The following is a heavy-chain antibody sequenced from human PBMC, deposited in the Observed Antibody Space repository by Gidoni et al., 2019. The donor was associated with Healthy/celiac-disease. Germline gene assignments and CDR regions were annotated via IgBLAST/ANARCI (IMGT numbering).Heavy chain of an antibody. CDR3: ARDILGYCSSTSCSADNYYYGMDG. CDR1: GFTFSSYS. D-gene: IGHD2-2*01. Sequence: EVQLVESGGGLVQPGGSLVLSCAASGFTFSSYSMNWVRHAPGKGLEWVSYIRSRSSTIYYADSVKGRFTISRDNAKNSLYLQMNSLRDEDTAVYYCARDILGYCSSTSCSADNYYYGMDGWGQGTTVTVSS. CDR2: IRSRSSTI. V-gene: IGHV3-48*02. J-gene: IGHJ6*02.